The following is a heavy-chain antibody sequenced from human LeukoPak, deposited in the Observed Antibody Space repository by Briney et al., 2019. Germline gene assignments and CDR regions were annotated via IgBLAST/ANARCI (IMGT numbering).Heavy chain of an antibody. CDR2: IKQDGSEK. V-gene: IGHV3-7*01. Sequence: GGSLRLSCAVSGITLSNYGMSWVRQAPGKGLEWVANIKQDGSEKYYVDSVKGRFTISRDNAKNSLYLQMNSLRAEDTAVYYCARVVAGLHFDYWGQGTLVTVSS. CDR1: GITLSNYG. D-gene: IGHD6-19*01. J-gene: IGHJ4*02. CDR3: ARVVAGLHFDY.